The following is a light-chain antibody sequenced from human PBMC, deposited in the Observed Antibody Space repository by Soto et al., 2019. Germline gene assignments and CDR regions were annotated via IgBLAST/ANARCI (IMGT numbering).Light chain of an antibody. CDR2: SDN. Sequence: QAVVTQPPSASGTPGQRVTISCSGSSSNIGTNTVIWYQQLPGAAPKLLIYSDNQRPSGVPDRFSGSKSGTSASLAISGLQAEDEADYFCAAWDVSLVVFGGGTQLTV. CDR3: AAWDVSLVV. J-gene: IGLJ2*01. V-gene: IGLV1-44*01. CDR1: SSNIGTNT.